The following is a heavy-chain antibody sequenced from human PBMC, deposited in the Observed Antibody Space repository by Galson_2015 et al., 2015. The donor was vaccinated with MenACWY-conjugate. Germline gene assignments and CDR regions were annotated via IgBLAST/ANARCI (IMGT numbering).Heavy chain of an antibody. CDR2: TYYRSKWYH. CDR1: GDSVSSNSAA. Sequence: CAISGDSVSSNSAAWNWIRQSPSRGLEWLGRTYYRSKWYHDYPVSVKSRITINPDTSKNQFSLQLNSVTPDDTALYYCARTCPPYSRTWYECFDYWDQGPLATVSS. V-gene: IGHV6-1*01. CDR3: ARTCPPYSRTWYECFDY. J-gene: IGHJ4*02. D-gene: IGHD6-13*01.